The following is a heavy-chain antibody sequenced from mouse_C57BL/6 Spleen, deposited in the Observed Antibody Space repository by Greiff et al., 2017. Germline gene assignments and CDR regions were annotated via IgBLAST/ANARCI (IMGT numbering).Heavy chain of an antibody. Sequence: QVHVKQPGAELVKPGASVKLSCKASGYTFTSYWMHWVKQRPGQGLEWIGMIHPNSGSTNYNEKFKSKATLTVDKSSSTAYMQLSSLTSEDSAVYYCATYDYDGVAYWGKGTLVTVSA. J-gene: IGHJ3*01. CDR1: GYTFTSYW. CDR3: ATYDYDGVAY. D-gene: IGHD2-4*01. V-gene: IGHV1-64*01. CDR2: IHPNSGST.